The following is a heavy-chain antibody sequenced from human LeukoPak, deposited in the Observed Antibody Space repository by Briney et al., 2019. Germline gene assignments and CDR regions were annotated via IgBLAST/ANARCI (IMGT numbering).Heavy chain of an antibody. V-gene: IGHV3-23*01. CDR1: GFTFSSYG. J-gene: IGHJ4*02. CDR3: AKDPTWSYYDSSGYFDY. D-gene: IGHD3-22*01. CDR2: ISGSGGST. Sequence: QPGRSLRLSCAASGFTFSSYGMHWVRQAPGKGLEWVSAISGSGGSTYYADSVKGRFTISRDNSKNTLYLQMNSLRAEDTAVYYCAKDPTWSYYDSSGYFDYWGQGTLVTVSS.